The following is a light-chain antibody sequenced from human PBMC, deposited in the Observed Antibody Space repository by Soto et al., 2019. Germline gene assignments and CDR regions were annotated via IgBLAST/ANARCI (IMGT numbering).Light chain of an antibody. Sequence: DIQMTQSPSSLSASVGDSVTITCRASESIGSHLNWYHQKPGRAPKLLIQAESSLQSGFPSRFTGSGSGSHFTLSISSLQPEDFATYYCQQSFSTPYTFGQGTKLEIK. J-gene: IGKJ2*01. CDR1: ESIGSH. CDR2: AES. CDR3: QQSFSTPYT. V-gene: IGKV1-39*01.